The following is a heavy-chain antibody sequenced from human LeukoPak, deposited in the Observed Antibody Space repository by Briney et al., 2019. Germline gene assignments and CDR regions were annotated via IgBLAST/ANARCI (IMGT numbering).Heavy chain of an antibody. J-gene: IGHJ6*02. CDR2: ICTSGST. CDR3: ARDLLVWFGELFNHYGMDV. CDR1: GGSISSYY. D-gene: IGHD3-10*01. V-gene: IGHV4-4*07. Sequence: SETLSLTCTVPGGSISSYYWSWIRRPAGKGLEWIGRICTSGSTNYNPSLKSRVTMSVDTSKNQFSLKVSSVTAADTAVYYCARDLLVWFGELFNHYGMDVWGQGTTVTVSS.